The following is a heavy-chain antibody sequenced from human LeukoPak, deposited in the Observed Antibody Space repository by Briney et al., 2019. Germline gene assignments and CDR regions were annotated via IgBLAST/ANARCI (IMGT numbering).Heavy chain of an antibody. J-gene: IGHJ4*02. Sequence: SETLSLTCAVYGGSFSGYHWSWLRQPPGKGLEWLGEINHHGSTNYHTSLTSRVTISVDTSKNQFSLTQSSVTAPAPCVYYCSTIVKKTGERPFDDWGQGTLCTVSS. CDR2: INHHGST. V-gene: IGHV4-34*01. CDR1: GGSFSGYH. CDR3: STIVKKTGERPFDD. D-gene: IGHD7-27*01.